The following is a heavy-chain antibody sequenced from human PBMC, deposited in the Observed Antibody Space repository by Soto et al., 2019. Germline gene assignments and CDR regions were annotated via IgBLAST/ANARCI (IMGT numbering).Heavy chain of an antibody. CDR3: ARSLSTSWAPYNWFDP. CDR2: IYYSGST. J-gene: IGHJ5*02. D-gene: IGHD6-13*01. V-gene: IGHV4-31*03. CDR1: GGSISSGGYY. Sequence: SETLSLTCTVSGGSISSGGYYWSWIRQHPGKGLEWIGYIYYSGSTYYNPSLKSRVTISVDTSKNQFSLKLSSVTAADTAVYYCARSLSTSWAPYNWFDPWGQGTLVTVSS.